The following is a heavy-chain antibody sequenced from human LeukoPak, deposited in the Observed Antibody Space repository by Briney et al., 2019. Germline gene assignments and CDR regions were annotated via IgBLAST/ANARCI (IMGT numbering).Heavy chain of an antibody. Sequence: GGSLRLSCAASGFTFSSYSMNWVRQAPGKGLEWVSSISSSSSYIYYADSVKGRFTISRDNAKNSLYLQMNSLRAEDTAVYYCARATAMVLLGAFDIWGQGTMITVSS. CDR3: ARATAMVLLGAFDI. CDR1: GFTFSSYS. CDR2: ISSSSSYI. J-gene: IGHJ3*02. D-gene: IGHD5-18*01. V-gene: IGHV3-21*01.